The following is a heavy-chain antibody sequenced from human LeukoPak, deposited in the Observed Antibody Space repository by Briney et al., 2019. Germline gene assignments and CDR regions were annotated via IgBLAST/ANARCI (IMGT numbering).Heavy chain of an antibody. CDR2: IFTSGSP. J-gene: IGHJ3*01. CDR3: ARSEEGRFYDSAGYYEPFDL. Sequence: SETLSLACSVSGGSIGGHYWNWIRQAPGKGLEWIAHIFTSGSPNYSPSLKGRVTFSRDTARSQIYLRMTSVTAADTAIYYCARSEEGRFYDSAGYYEPFDLWGQGIMVIVSS. V-gene: IGHV4-4*07. CDR1: GGSIGGHY. D-gene: IGHD3-3*01.